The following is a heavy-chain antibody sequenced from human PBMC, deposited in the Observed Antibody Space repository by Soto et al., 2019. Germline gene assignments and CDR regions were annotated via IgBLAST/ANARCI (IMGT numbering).Heavy chain of an antibody. CDR3: ARDSPGYGDYVLFDY. V-gene: IGHV6-1*01. CDR2: TYYRSKWYN. D-gene: IGHD4-17*01. Sequence: QVQLQQSGPGLVKPSQTLSLTCAISGDSVSSNSAAWNWIRQSPSRGLEWLGRTYYRSKWYNDYXESVKSRIPIXXDXSXTQFSLQLNSVTPEDTAVYYCARDSPGYGDYVLFDYWGQGTLVTVSS. CDR1: GDSVSSNSAA. J-gene: IGHJ4*02.